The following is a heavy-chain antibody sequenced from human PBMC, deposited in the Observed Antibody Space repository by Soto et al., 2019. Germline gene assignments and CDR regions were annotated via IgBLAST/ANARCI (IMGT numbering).Heavy chain of an antibody. CDR1: GFTFSSYA. J-gene: IGHJ6*03. CDR2: ISGSGGST. CDR3: AKPAGNIVGVPAEWGYMDV. D-gene: IGHD2-2*01. Sequence: EVQLLESGGGLVQPGGSLRLSCAASGFTFSSYAMSWVRQAPGKGLEWVSAISGSGGSTYYADSVKGRFTISRDNSKNTRYLQMNSLRAEDTAVYYCAKPAGNIVGVPAEWGYMDVWGKGPTVTVSS. V-gene: IGHV3-23*01.